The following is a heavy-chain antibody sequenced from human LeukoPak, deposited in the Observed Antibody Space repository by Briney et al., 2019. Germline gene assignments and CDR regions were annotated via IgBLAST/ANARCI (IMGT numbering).Heavy chain of an antibody. CDR3: ARVSKGVLGTHRYNFDY. Sequence: PSETLSLTCTVSGGSISSGGYYWSRLRQHPGKGLEWNGYIYYSGCTYYNPSLKSRVSISVDTSKNQFSLKLSSVTAADTAVYYCARVSKGVLGTHRYNFDYWGQGTLVTVSS. J-gene: IGHJ4*02. D-gene: IGHD3-16*01. CDR1: GGSISSGGYY. V-gene: IGHV4-31*03. CDR2: IYYSGCT.